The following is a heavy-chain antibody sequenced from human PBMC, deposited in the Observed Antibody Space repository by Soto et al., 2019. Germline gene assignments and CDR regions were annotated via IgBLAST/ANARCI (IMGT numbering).Heavy chain of an antibody. J-gene: IGHJ4*02. CDR2: ISAHNGNT. V-gene: IGHV1-18*01. CDR1: GYAFTTYG. D-gene: IGHD3-10*01. Sequence: QVHLVQSGAEVKKPGASVKVSCKGSGYAFTTYGITWVRQAPGQGLEWMGWISAHNGNTNYAQKLQGRVTGTRDTSTSTAYMALRSRRADDTAVYYCARGRDGDYWGQGALVTVSS. CDR3: ARGRDGDY.